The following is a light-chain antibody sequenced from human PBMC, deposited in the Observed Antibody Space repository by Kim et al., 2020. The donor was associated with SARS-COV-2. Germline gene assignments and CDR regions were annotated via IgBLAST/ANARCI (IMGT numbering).Light chain of an antibody. CDR1: SSDVGGYNY. Sequence: QSALTQPAYVSGSPGQSITISCPGTSSDVGGYNYVSWYQQYPGKATKLMLYDVTKRPSGVSNRFSGSKSGNTASLTISGLQAEDEDDYYCSSYRSSGYVFGTGTKFTVL. CDR2: DVT. J-gene: IGLJ1*01. CDR3: SSYRSSGYV. V-gene: IGLV2-14*03.